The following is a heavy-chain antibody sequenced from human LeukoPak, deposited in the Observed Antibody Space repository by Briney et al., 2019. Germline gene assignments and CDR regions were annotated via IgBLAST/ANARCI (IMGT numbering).Heavy chain of an antibody. CDR3: SRDSLSSCGGDCYSGLDV. CDR2: ISGGGDIT. Sequence: GGSLRLSCAASGFNFANHAMSWVRQTPGKGLEWVSAISGGGDITYYADSVTGRFTISRDNAKNTLYLQMNSLRAEDTAVYYCSRDSLSSCGGDCYSGLDVWGQGTTVTVSS. D-gene: IGHD2-21*02. J-gene: IGHJ6*02. V-gene: IGHV3-23*01. CDR1: GFNFANHA.